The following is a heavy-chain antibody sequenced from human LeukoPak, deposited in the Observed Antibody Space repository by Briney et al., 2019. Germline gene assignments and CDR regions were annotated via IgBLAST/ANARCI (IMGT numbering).Heavy chain of an antibody. Sequence: GGSLRLSCATSGFTFTTYTMNWVRQAPGKGLEWVSAIRGSDGSTYYADSVKGRFTISRGNSKNTLYLQVNSLRAEDTAMYYCARNILFAFDIWGQGTMVTVSS. CDR2: IRGSDGST. J-gene: IGHJ3*02. CDR3: ARNILFAFDI. V-gene: IGHV3-23*01. CDR1: GFTFTTYT.